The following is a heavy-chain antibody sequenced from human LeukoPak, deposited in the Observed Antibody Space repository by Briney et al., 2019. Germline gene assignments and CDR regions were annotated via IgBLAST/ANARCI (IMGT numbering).Heavy chain of an antibody. CDR3: ADRDFNYYDKDEGDAFDI. D-gene: IGHD3-22*01. CDR2: INPNSGGT. V-gene: IGHV1-2*02. J-gene: IGHJ3*02. CDR1: GYTFTGYY. Sequence: GASVKVSCKASGYTFTGYYMHWVRQAPGQGLEWMGWINPNSGGTNYAQKFQGRVTMTRDTSISTAYMELSRLRSDDTAVYYCADRDFNYYDKDEGDAFDIWGQGTMVTVSS.